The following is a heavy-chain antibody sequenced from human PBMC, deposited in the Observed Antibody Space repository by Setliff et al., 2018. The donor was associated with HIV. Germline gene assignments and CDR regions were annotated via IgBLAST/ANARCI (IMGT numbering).Heavy chain of an antibody. J-gene: IGHJ5*02. CDR1: GGSIRSGSYY. V-gene: IGHV4-39*01. CDR3: ATYADRVSNRFDP. Sequence: KPSETLSLTCTVSGGSIRSGSYYWSWIRQPPGKGLEWIGSIYYSGSTYYNPSLKSRVTISVDTSKNQFSLKLSSVTAADTAVYYCATYADRVSNRFDPWGQGILVTVSS. CDR2: IYYSGST. D-gene: IGHD2-8*01.